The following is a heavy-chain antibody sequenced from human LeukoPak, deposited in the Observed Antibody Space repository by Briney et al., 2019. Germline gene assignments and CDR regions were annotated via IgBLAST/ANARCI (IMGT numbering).Heavy chain of an antibody. CDR3: ARDLIYGDYESSYYYYGMDV. CDR1: GFTFSSYW. J-gene: IGHJ6*02. V-gene: IGHV3-7*01. D-gene: IGHD4-17*01. CDR2: IKQDGSEK. Sequence: GSLRLSCAASGFTFSSYWMSWVRQAPGKGPEWVANIKQDGSEKYYVDSVKGRFTISRDNAKNSLYLQMNSLRAEDTAVYYCARDLIYGDYESSYYYYGMDVWGQGTTVTVSS.